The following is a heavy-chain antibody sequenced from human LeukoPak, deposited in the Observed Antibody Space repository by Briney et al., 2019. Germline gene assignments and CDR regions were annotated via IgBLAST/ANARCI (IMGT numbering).Heavy chain of an antibody. J-gene: IGHJ4*02. CDR2: ISAYNGNT. Sequence: GASVKVSCKASGYTFTSYGISWVRQAPGQGLEWMGWISAYNGNTNYAQKLQGRVTMTTDTSTSTAYMELRSLRSDDTAVYYCARVSSISRGGYYPYSFDYGGQETLVTVSS. CDR1: GYTFTSYG. CDR3: ARVSSISRGGYYPYSFDY. V-gene: IGHV1-18*04. D-gene: IGHD6-19*01.